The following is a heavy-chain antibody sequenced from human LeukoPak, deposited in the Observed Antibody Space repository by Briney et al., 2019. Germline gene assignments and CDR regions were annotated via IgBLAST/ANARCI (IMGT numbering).Heavy chain of an antibody. CDR1: GFTFDDYG. V-gene: IGHV3-20*01. CDR2: INWNGGST. D-gene: IGHD6-19*01. CDR3: ARVMSSGPFYYGMDV. J-gene: IGHJ6*02. Sequence: GGSLRLSCAASGFTFDDYGMSWVRQAPGKGLEWVSGINWNGGSTGYADSVKGRFTISRDNAKNSLYLQMNSLRAEDTALYHCARVMSSGPFYYGMDVWGQGTTVTVSS.